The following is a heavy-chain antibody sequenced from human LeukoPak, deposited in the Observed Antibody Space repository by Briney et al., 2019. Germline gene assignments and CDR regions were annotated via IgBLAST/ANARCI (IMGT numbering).Heavy chain of an antibody. J-gene: IGHJ6*03. CDR2: ISISGFDT. D-gene: IGHD4-17*01. CDR1: GFTFSSHV. V-gene: IGHV3-23*01. Sequence: GGSLRLSCTVSGFTFSSHVMSWVRQVPGKGLEWVSAISISGFDTFYADTVKGRFTTSRDNTKTSVSLQMNMLRAENTAMYYCPKVPPATVTPGVFYYLYYIDFWGKGAMVTVSS. CDR3: PKVPPATVTPGVFYYLYYIDF.